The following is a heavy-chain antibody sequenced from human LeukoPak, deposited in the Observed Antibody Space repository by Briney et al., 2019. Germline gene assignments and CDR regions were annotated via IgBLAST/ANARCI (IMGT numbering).Heavy chain of an antibody. D-gene: IGHD6-13*01. CDR2: IGTAGDT. V-gene: IGHV3-13*01. CDR3: ANLAAAGWFDP. Sequence: GGSLRLSCAASGFTFSDYAMHWVRQATGKGLEWVSAIGTAGDTYYTGSVKGRFTISRDNSKNTLYLQMNSLRAEDTAVYYCANLAAAGWFDPWGQGTLVTVSS. J-gene: IGHJ5*02. CDR1: GFTFSDYA.